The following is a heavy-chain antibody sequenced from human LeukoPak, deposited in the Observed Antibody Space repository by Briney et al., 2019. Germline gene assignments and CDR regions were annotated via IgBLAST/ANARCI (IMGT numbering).Heavy chain of an antibody. CDR3: ARGSSISFSSDY. CDR2: IYYSGSS. V-gene: IGHV4-39*07. CDR1: GGSISSSSHY. Sequence: SETLSLTCTVSGGSISSSSHYWDWIRQSPGKGLEWIASIYYSGSSYYNPSLKSRVIISVDTSKNQFSLNLSSVTAADTAVYYCARGSSISFSSDYWGQGTLVTVSS. D-gene: IGHD2-2*01. J-gene: IGHJ4*02.